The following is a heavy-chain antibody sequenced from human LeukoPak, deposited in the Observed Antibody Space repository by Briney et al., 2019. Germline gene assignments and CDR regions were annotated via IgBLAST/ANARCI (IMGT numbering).Heavy chain of an antibody. CDR2: INHSGST. J-gene: IGHJ5*02. D-gene: IGHD3-3*01. Sequence: SETLSLTCTVSGGSISSYYWSCIRQPPGKGREWIGEINHSGSTNYNPSLKSRVTISVDTSKNQFSLKLSSVTAADTAVYYCARGGGTIFGVVITSSNWFDPWGQGTLVTVSS. CDR3: ARGGGTIFGVVITSSNWFDP. V-gene: IGHV4-34*01. CDR1: GGSISSYY.